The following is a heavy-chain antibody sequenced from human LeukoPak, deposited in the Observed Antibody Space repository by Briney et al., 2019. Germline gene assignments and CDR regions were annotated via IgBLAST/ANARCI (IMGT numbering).Heavy chain of an antibody. CDR3: ARARLNEGGY. V-gene: IGHV1-69*04. CDR2: IIPILGIA. CDR1: GGTFSSYA. Sequence: SVKVSCKACGGTFSSYAISWVRQAPGQGLEWMGRIIPILGIANYAQKFQGRVTITADKSTSTAYMELSSLRPQDTAVYCGARARLNEGGYWGQGTLVTVSS. D-gene: IGHD1-1*01. J-gene: IGHJ4*02.